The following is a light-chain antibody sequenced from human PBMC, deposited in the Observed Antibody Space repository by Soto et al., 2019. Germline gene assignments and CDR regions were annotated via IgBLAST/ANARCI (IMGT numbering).Light chain of an antibody. CDR1: RSAVGAYSS. CDR3: SSYTSGSSHYV. V-gene: IGLV2-14*01. CDR2: GGT. Sequence: QSVLTQPAAVSGSPGQSITISCTGTRSAVGAYSSVSWYQHHPGKAPQLIIYGGTNRPSGVSYRFSGSKSGNTASLSISGLQAEDEADYHCSSYTSGSSHYVFGTGTKVTVL. J-gene: IGLJ1*01.